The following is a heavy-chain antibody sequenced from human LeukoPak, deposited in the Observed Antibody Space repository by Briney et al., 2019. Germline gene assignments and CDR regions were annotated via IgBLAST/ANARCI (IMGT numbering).Heavy chain of an antibody. Sequence: SETLSLTCAVYGGSFSGYYWSWIRQPPGKGLEWIGEINHSGSTNYNPSLKSRVTISVDTSKNLFSLKLSSVTAADTAVYYCARGADIVVVPAAIRGGIYFDYWGQGTLVTVSS. CDR1: GGSFSGYY. D-gene: IGHD2-2*02. CDR2: INHSGST. CDR3: ARGADIVVVPAAIRGGIYFDY. V-gene: IGHV4-34*01. J-gene: IGHJ4*02.